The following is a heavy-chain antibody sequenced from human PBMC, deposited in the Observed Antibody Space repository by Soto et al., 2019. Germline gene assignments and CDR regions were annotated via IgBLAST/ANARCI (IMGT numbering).Heavy chain of an antibody. CDR2: IYLSGTT. CDR3: AREGDDVLRFLEWLSDGGRYFDY. CDR1: GYSISSGYY. J-gene: IGHJ4*02. Sequence: SETLSLTCAVSGYSISSGYYWGWIRQPPGKGLEWIGTIYLSGTTYYNPSLKSRVTISVDTSKNQFPLKLSSVTAADTAVYYCAREGDDVLRFLEWLSDGGRYFDYWGQGTLVTVSS. D-gene: IGHD3-3*01. V-gene: IGHV4-38-2*02.